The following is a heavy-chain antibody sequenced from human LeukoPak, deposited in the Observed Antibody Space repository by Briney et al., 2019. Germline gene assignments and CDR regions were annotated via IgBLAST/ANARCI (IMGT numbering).Heavy chain of an antibody. J-gene: IGHJ4*02. CDR2: ISSDGSST. CDR3: ARGRHTAGDY. V-gene: IGHV3-74*01. D-gene: IGHD5-18*01. CDR1: GFTLGSYW. Sequence: GRSLRLSCAASGFTLGSYWMHWVRQAPGKGLVWVSRISSDGSSTTYADSVKGRFTISRDNAKNTLYLQMNSLRAEDTAVYYCARGRHTAGDYWGQGTLVTVSS.